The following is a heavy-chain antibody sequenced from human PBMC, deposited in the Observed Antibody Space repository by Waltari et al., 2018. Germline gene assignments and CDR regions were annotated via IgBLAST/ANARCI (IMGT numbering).Heavy chain of an antibody. V-gene: IGHV4-34*01. J-gene: IGHJ5*02. D-gene: IGHD3-10*01. CDR3: ARGWGYYGSGSYWFDP. CDR2: INHSGST. Sequence: QVQLQQWGAGLLKPSETLSLTCAVYGGSFSGYYWSWIRQPPGKGLEWIGEINHSGSTNYTPSLKSRVTISVDTSKNQFSLKLSSVTAADTAVYYCARGWGYYGSGSYWFDPWGQGTLVTVSS. CDR1: GGSFSGYY.